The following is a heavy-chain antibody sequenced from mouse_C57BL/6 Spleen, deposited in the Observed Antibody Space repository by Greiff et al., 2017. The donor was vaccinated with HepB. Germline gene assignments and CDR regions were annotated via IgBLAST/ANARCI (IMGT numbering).Heavy chain of an antibody. CDR1: GFNIKNTY. J-gene: IGHJ3*01. CDR2: IDPANGNT. V-gene: IGHV14-3*01. D-gene: IGHD1-2*01. Sequence: VQLQQSVAELVRPGASVKLSCTASGFNIKNTYMHWVKQRPEQGLEWIGRIDPANGNTKYAPKFQGKATITADTSSNTAYLQLSSLASEDTAIYYWARTWDYGLAWFAYWGQGTLVTVSA. CDR3: ARTWDYGLAWFAY.